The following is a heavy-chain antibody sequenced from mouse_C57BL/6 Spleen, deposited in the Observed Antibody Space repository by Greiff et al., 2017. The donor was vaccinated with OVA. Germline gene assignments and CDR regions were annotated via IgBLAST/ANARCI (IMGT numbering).Heavy chain of an antibody. V-gene: IGHV1-75*01. CDR3: ARSEGLRQKKYSFDY. CDR2: IFPGSGST. Sequence: VKLVESGPELVKPGASVKISCKASGYTFTDYYINWVKQRPGQGLEWIGWIFPGSGSTYYNEKFKGKATLTVDKSSSTAYMLLSSLTSEDSAVYFCARSEGLRQKKYSFDYWGQGTTLTVSS. D-gene: IGHD2-4*01. CDR1: GYTFTDYY. J-gene: IGHJ2*01.